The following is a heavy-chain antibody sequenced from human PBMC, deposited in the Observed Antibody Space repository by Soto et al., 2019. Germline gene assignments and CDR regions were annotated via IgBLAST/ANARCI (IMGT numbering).Heavy chain of an antibody. V-gene: IGHV4-39*01. D-gene: IGHD5-12*01. Sequence: QLQLQESGPGLVKPSETLSLICTVSGGSISGSSGYYWAWIRQPPGKGLEWIGSVYYSGNPYYGPSLKSRVTLSVDTSKNQFSLKLSSVTAADTAVYFCARHPNSGWLGSWGQGILVTVSS. CDR1: GGSISGSSGYY. CDR3: ARHPNSGWLGS. CDR2: VYYSGNP. J-gene: IGHJ4*02.